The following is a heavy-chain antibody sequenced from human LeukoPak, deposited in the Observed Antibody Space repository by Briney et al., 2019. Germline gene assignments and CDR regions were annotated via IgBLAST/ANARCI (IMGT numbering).Heavy chain of an antibody. Sequence: SETLSLTCTVSGGSISSGGYYWSWIRQHPGKGLEWIGYIYYSGSTYYNPSLKSRVTISVDTSKNQFSLKLSSVTAADTAVCYCARVGYSYGYRFDPRGQGTLVTVSS. CDR3: ARVGYSYGYRFDP. CDR2: IYYSGST. V-gene: IGHV4-31*03. J-gene: IGHJ5*02. D-gene: IGHD5-18*01. CDR1: GGSISSGGYY.